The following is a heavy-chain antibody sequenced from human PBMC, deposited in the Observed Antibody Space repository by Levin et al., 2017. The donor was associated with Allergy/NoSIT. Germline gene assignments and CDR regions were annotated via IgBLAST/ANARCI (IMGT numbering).Heavy chain of an antibody. CDR3: ARESLGTDAFDI. CDR1: GYTFTGYY. CDR2: INPNSGGT. V-gene: IGHV1-2*02. Sequence: GGSLRLSCKASGYTFTGYYMHWVRQAPGQGLEWMGWINPNSGGTNYAQKFQGRVTMTRDTSISTAYMELSRLRSDDTAVYYCARESLGTDAFDIWGQGTMVTVSS. D-gene: IGHD1-14*01. J-gene: IGHJ3*02.